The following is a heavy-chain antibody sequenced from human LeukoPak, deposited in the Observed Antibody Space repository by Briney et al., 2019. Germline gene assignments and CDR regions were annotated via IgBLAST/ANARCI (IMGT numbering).Heavy chain of an antibody. J-gene: IGHJ4*02. V-gene: IGHV4-39*07. Sequence: SETLSLTCTVSGGSISSSTNYWGWIRQPPGKGLEFIGSIFYSGSTYYNPSLKSRVTISADTSNNQFSLKLSSVTAADTAIYYCALPYCSTATCYSDSGFDYWGQGTLVTVSS. CDR1: GGSISSSTNY. CDR3: ALPYCSTATCYSDSGFDY. D-gene: IGHD2-15*01. CDR2: IFYSGST.